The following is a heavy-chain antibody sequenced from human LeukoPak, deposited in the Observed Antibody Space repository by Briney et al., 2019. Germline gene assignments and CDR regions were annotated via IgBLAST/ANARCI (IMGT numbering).Heavy chain of an antibody. CDR2: IYYSGST. V-gene: IGHV4-39*07. Sequence: KPSETLSLTCTVSGGSISSSSYYWGWIRQPPGKGLEWIGSIYYSGSTYYNPSLKSRVTISVDTSKNQFSLKLSSVTAADTAVYYCAGGDSSWFDPWGQGTLVTVSS. D-gene: IGHD2-21*02. J-gene: IGHJ5*02. CDR3: AGGDSSWFDP. CDR1: GGSISSSSYY.